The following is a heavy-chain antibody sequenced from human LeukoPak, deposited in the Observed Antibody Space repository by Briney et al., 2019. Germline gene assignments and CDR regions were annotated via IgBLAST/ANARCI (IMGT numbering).Heavy chain of an antibody. J-gene: IGHJ4*02. CDR3: ARGGCSSTSCSFDY. V-gene: IGHV4-59*01. Sequence: SETLSLTCTVSGGSISGYYWSWIRQPPGRGLEWIGYIYYSGSTNSNPSLKSRVTISVDTSKNQFSLKLRSVTDADTAVYYCARGGCSSTSCSFDYWGQGTLVTVSS. D-gene: IGHD2-2*01. CDR1: GGSISGYY. CDR2: IYYSGST.